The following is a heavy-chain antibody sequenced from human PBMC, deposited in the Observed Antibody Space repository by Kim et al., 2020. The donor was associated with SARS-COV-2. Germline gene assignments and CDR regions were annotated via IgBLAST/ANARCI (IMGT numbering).Heavy chain of an antibody. CDR1: GYTFTRNA. CDR2: ISGYNGNT. CDR3: ARRDVWSGYDRYYGMDV. D-gene: IGHD3-3*01. V-gene: IGHV1-18*01. J-gene: IGHJ6*02. Sequence: ASVKVSCKASGYTFTRNAISWVLQAPGQGLEWMGWISGYNGNTKYAQKFQGRVTMTTDTSTSTAYMELTSLRSDDTAVYYCARRDVWSGYDRYYGMDVWGQGTTVTVSS.